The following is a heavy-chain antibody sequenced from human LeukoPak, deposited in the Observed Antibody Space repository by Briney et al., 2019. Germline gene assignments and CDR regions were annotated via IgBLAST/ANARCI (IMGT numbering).Heavy chain of an antibody. J-gene: IGHJ4*02. CDR2: IRYDGSEK. CDR3: ARDPRSETIFGVNIAY. Sequence: GGSLRLSCAVSGFTFSSYGMHWVRQTPVKGLEWVAFIRYDGSEKYYGDSVKGRVIISRDNSKNTLYLQMNSLRAEDTAVYYCARDPRSETIFGVNIAYWGQGILVTVSS. D-gene: IGHD3-3*01. CDR1: GFTFSSYG. V-gene: IGHV3-30*02.